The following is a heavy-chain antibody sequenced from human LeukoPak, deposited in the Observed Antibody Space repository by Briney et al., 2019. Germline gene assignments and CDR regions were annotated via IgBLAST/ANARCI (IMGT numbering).Heavy chain of an antibody. CDR3: ARTPYNWNFFDY. Sequence: ASVKVSCKASGYTFTSYDINWVRQATGQGLEWMGWMNPNSGNTGYAQKFQGRVTMTRDTSISTAYMELSRLRSDDTAVYYCARTPYNWNFFDYWGQGTLVTVSS. CDR2: MNPNSGNT. CDR1: GYTFTSYD. V-gene: IGHV1-8*01. D-gene: IGHD1-20*01. J-gene: IGHJ4*02.